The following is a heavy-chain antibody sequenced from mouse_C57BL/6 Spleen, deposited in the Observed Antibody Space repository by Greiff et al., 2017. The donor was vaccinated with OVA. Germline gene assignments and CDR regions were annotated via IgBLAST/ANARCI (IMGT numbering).Heavy chain of an antibody. CDR1: GYTFTDYN. V-gene: IGHV1-22*01. J-gene: IGHJ4*01. CDR2: INPNNGGT. CDR3: ARDYDYDGEAMHY. Sequence: EVQLQQSGPELVKPGASVKMSCEASGYTFTDYNMHWVKQSHGKSLEWIGYINPNNGGTSYNQKFKGKATLTVNKSSSTAYMELRSLTSEDSAVYYCARDYDYDGEAMHYWGQGTSVTVSS. D-gene: IGHD2-4*01.